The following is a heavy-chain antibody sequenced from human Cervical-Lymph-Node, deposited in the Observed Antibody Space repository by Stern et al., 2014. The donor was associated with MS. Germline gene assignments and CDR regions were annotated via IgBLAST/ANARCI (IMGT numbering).Heavy chain of an antibody. V-gene: IGHV1-18*04. CDR2: LSAYNGNI. Sequence: VQLVESGAEVKEPGASVKVSCKASGYTFTHYGIAWVRQAPGQGLEWMGWLSAYNGNINVAQKLQDRFTMTTDTSTNTAYMELRSLRSDDTAVYYCARADEDFWRTYENCDSWGQGTLVTVSS. D-gene: IGHD3-3*01. CDR1: GYTFTHYG. J-gene: IGHJ4*02. CDR3: ARADEDFWRTYENCDS.